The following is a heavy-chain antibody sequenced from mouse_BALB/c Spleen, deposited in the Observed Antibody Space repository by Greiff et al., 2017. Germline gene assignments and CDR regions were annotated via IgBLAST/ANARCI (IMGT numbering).Heavy chain of an antibody. J-gene: IGHJ1*01. Sequence: LQQPGSELVRPGASVKLSCKASGYTFTSYWMHWVQQRPGQGLEWIGNIYPGSGSTNYDEKFKSKATLTVDTSSSTAYMQLSSLTSEDSAVYYGAYYGSSSVGWYFDVWGAGTTVTVSS. CDR1: GYTFTSYW. V-gene: IGHV1S22*01. CDR2: IYPGSGST. D-gene: IGHD1-1*01. CDR3: AYYGSSSVGWYFDV.